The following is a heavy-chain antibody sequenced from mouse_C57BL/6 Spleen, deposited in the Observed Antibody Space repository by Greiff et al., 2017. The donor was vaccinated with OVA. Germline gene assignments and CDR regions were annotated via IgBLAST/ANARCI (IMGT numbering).Heavy chain of an antibody. CDR3: TRTLYGSYAMDY. J-gene: IGHJ4*01. CDR1: GFTFSDYG. CDR2: ISSGSSTI. D-gene: IGHD2-2*01. V-gene: IGHV5-17*01. Sequence: EVKLVESGGGLVKPGGSLKLSCAASGFTFSDYGMHWVRQAPEQGLEWVAYISSGSSTIYYADKVKGRFTIYRDNAKNTLFLQITSLRSEDAAMYYCTRTLYGSYAMDYWGQGTSVTVSA.